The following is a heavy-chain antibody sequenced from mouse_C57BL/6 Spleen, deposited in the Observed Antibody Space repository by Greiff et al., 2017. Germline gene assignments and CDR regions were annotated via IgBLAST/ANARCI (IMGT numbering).Heavy chain of an antibody. CDR1: GYTFTSYW. Sequence: QVQLQQPGAELVKPGASVKMSCKASGYTFTSYWITWVKQRPGQGLEWIGDIYPGSGSTNYNEKFKSKATLTVDTSSSTAYMQLSSLTSEDSAVYYWARFITTVGDYAMDYWGQGTSVTVSS. CDR2: IYPGSGST. J-gene: IGHJ4*01. CDR3: ARFITTVGDYAMDY. D-gene: IGHD1-1*01. V-gene: IGHV1-55*01.